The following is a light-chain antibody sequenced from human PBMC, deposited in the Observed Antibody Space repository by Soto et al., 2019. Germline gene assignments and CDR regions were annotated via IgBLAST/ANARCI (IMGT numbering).Light chain of an antibody. V-gene: IGLV2-14*01. J-gene: IGLJ3*02. Sequence: QSVLTQPASVSGSPGQSITISCTGSSGDVGHYNYVSWYQQHPGKAPKLIIYEVTNRPSGVSNRFSGSKSGNTASLIISGLQAEDEADYYSTSYTTGRIWVFGGGTKLTVL. CDR1: SGDVGHYNY. CDR2: EVT. CDR3: TSYTTGRIWV.